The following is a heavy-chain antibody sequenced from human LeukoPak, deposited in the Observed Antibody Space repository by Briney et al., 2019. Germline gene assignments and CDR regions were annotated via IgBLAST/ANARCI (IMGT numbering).Heavy chain of an antibody. CDR2: MSYDGSNK. V-gene: IGHV3-30*18. Sequence: GGSLRLSCAASGFTFSNYGMHWVRQAPGKGLEWVASMSYDGSNKYYADSVKGRFAISRDNSKNKLYLQMDSLRTEETAMYYCAKGSGSSHNWFDPWGQGTLVTVSS. J-gene: IGHJ5*02. CDR3: AKGSGSSHNWFDP. CDR1: GFTFSNYG. D-gene: IGHD3-10*01.